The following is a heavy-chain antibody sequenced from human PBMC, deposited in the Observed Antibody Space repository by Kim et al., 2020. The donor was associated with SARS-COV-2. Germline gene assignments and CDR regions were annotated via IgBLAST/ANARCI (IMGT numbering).Heavy chain of an antibody. CDR3: ARGTLWRSFDIHMKTGGFDL. D-gene: IGHD3-9*01. Sequence: GGSLRLSCTGSGFTFSSYTMHWVRQAPGKGLEWVADISYDGRNSYNADAVKGRFTISRDKSKNMLSLQMNSLRTEDTAVYYCARGTLWRSFDIHMKTGGFDLWGQGTMVTVSS. V-gene: IGHV3-30*04. CDR2: ISYDGRNS. J-gene: IGHJ3*01. CDR1: GFTFSSYT.